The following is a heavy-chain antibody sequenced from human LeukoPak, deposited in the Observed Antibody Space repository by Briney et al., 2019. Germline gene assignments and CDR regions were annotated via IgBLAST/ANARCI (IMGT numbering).Heavy chain of an antibody. CDR3: ARSPRGGTKTYFDY. Sequence: SETLSLTCTVSGGPISNYYWSWIRQPPGKGLEWIGYIYYSGGTIYNPSLKSRVTISVDTSKNQFSLRLSSVTAADTAVYYCARSPRGGTKTYFDYWGQGTLVTVSP. J-gene: IGHJ4*02. CDR1: GGPISNYY. V-gene: IGHV4-59*01. CDR2: IYYSGGT. D-gene: IGHD1-14*01.